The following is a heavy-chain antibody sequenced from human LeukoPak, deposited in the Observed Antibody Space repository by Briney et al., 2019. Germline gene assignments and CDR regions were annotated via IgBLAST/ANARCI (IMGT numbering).Heavy chain of an antibody. CDR2: INVNSGDT. Sequence: GASVKVSCKASGYTFSACYIHWLRQAPGQGLEWMGWINVNSGDTNSAPNFRGRVTLTRDMSSNTAYMEVTKLTLDDTAVFYCARDGGLDFWGQGTLVTVSS. J-gene: IGHJ4*02. CDR1: GYTFSACY. CDR3: ARDGGLDF. V-gene: IGHV1-2*02. D-gene: IGHD2-15*01.